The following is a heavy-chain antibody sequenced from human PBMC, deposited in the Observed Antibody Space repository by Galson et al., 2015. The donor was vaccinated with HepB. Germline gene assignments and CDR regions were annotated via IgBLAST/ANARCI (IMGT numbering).Heavy chain of an antibody. CDR3: AKSGYTTSWYLGY. V-gene: IGHV3-48*02. CDR2: ISGSSTSI. D-gene: IGHD6-13*01. J-gene: IGHJ4*02. CDR1: GFTFSSHN. Sequence: SLRLSCAASGFTFSSHNMNWVRQAPGKGLEWISYISGSSTSIYYADSVKGRFTISRDNARDSLYLQMNSLRDKDTAVYYCAKSGYTTSWYLGYWGQGTLVTVSS.